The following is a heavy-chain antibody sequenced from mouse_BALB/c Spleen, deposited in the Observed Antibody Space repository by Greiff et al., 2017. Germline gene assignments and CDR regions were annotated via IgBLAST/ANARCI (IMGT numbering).Heavy chain of an antibody. J-gene: IGHJ3*01. CDR1: GFSLTSYG. CDR3: ARGNYGNYGAWFAY. Sequence: VQVVESGPGLVAPSQSLSITCTVSGFSLTSYGVHWVRQPPGKGLEWLGVIWAGGSTNYNSALMSRLSISKDNSKSQVFLKMNSLQTDDTAMYYCARGNYGNYGAWFAYWGQGTLVTVSA. D-gene: IGHD2-1*01. CDR2: IWAGGST. V-gene: IGHV2-9*02.